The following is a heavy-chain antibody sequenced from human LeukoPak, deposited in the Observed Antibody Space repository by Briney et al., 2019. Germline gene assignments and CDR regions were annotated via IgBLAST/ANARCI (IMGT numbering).Heavy chain of an antibody. Sequence: GGSLRLSCAASGFSFSSYAMHWVRQAPGKGLEGVAVISYDGSNKYYADSVKGRFTISRDNSKNTLYLQMNSLRAEDTAVYYCASINRLRALDYWGQGTLVTVSS. D-gene: IGHD3-10*01. CDR1: GFSFSSYA. V-gene: IGHV3-30-3*01. CDR2: ISYDGSNK. J-gene: IGHJ4*02. CDR3: ASINRLRALDY.